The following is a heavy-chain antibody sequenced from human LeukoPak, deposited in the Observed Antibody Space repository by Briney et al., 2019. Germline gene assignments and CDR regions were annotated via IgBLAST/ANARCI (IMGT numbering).Heavy chain of an antibody. CDR1: GFTFSTYW. Sequence: GGPLRLSCAASGFTFSTYWMSWVRQAPGKGLEWVGNIKEDGSEKYYVDPVKGRFTISRDNAKNSLYLQMNSLRAEDTAVYYCAREITWEVIPIWGQGTMVTVSS. J-gene: IGHJ3*02. CDR2: IKEDGSEK. D-gene: IGHD3-16*01. CDR3: AREITWEVIPI. V-gene: IGHV3-7*01.